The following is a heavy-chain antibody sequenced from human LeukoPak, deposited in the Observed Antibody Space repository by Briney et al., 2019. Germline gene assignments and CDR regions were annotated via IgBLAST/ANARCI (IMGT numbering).Heavy chain of an antibody. V-gene: IGHV4-59*08. J-gene: IGHJ2*01. CDR1: GGSFSSYY. CDR2: IYYSGST. D-gene: IGHD2-15*01. Sequence: PSETLSLTCNVSGGSFSSYYWSWIRQPPGKGLEWIGYIYYSGSTNHNPSLKSRVTISVDTSKNQFSLKVSSVTAADAAVYYCARQHLEYCSGGSCYTKRYFDLWGRGTLVTVSS. CDR3: ARQHLEYCSGGSCYTKRYFDL.